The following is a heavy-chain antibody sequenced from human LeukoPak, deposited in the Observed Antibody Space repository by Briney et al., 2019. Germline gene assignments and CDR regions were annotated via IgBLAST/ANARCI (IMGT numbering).Heavy chain of an antibody. CDR1: GYTFTSHY. J-gene: IGHJ5*02. CDR3: ARGPRSGSYIP. V-gene: IGHV1-46*01. CDR2: INPTGDTT. D-gene: IGHD3-10*01. Sequence: ASVKVSCKASGYTFTSHYMHWVRQAPGQGLEWMGVINPTGDTTRYAQKFQGRVTMTRDMSTSTDYMELSSLRSEDTAVYYCARGPRSGSYIPWGQGTLVTVSS.